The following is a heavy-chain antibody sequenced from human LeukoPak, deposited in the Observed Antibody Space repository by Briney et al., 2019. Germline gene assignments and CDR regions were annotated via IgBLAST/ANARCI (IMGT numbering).Heavy chain of an antibody. V-gene: IGHV3-30*02. CDR2: IRYDGGNK. CDR3: ARDAFSVGNY. D-gene: IGHD1-1*01. Sequence: GGSLRLSCAASGFTFSDYGMHWVRQAPGKGLEWVAFIRYDGGNKYYGDSVKGRFTISRDNSKNTLYLQMNSLRGEDTAVYYCARDAFSVGNYWGQGTLVTVSS. J-gene: IGHJ4*02. CDR1: GFTFSDYG.